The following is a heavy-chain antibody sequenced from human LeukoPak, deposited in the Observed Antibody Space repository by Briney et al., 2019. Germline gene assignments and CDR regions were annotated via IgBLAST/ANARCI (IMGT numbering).Heavy chain of an antibody. Sequence: GASVKVSCKASGGTFSSYAISWVRQAPGQGLEWMGGIIPIFGTANYAQKFQGRVTITTDESTSTAYMELSSLRSEDTAVYYCARHNYLYGSGSYYIDYWGQGTLVTVSS. D-gene: IGHD3-10*01. CDR3: ARHNYLYGSGSYYIDY. J-gene: IGHJ4*02. CDR1: GGTFSSYA. CDR2: IIPIFGTA. V-gene: IGHV1-69*05.